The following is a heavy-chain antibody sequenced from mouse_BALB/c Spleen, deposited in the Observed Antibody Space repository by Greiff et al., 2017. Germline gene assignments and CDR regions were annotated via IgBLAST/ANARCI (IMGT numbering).Heavy chain of an antibody. CDR3: ARDDYYGSRSWFAY. J-gene: IGHJ3*01. CDR1: GYSFTSYY. Sequence: VQLKESGPELMKPGASVKISCKASGYSFTSYYMHWVKQSHGKSLEWIGYIDPFNGGTSYNQKFKGKATLTVDKSSSTAYMHLSSLTSEDSAVYYCARDDYYGSRSWFAYWGQGTLVTVSA. D-gene: IGHD1-1*01. CDR2: IDPFNGGT. V-gene: IGHV1S135*01.